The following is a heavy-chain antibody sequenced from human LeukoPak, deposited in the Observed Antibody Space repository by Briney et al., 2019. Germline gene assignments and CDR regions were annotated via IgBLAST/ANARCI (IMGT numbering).Heavy chain of an antibody. CDR3: ATYMDTGGWYALAR. CDR2: INSRSGAT. Sequence: GASVKVSWKASGDTFDGYYFHWVRQAPGQGLEWMGWINSRSGATNYAQKFQGRVTMTRDTSISTTYMVLSRLTSDDTAVYYSATYMDTGGWYALARWGQGTLLTVSS. CDR1: GDTFDGYY. J-gene: IGHJ4*02. D-gene: IGHD6-19*01. V-gene: IGHV1-2*02.